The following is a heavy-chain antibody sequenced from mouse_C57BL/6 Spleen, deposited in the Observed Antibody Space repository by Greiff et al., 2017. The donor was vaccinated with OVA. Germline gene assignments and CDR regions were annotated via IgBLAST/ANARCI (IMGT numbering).Heavy chain of an antibody. CDR3: AVYGSSSRFAY. Sequence: QVQLQQPGAELVRPGSSVKLSCKASGYTFTSYWLDWVKQRPGQGLEWIGNIYPSDSETHYNQKFKDKATLTVDKSSSTAYMQLSSLTSEDSAVYYCAVYGSSSRFAYWGQGTLVTVSA. CDR1: GYTFTSYW. V-gene: IGHV1-61*01. D-gene: IGHD1-1*01. CDR2: IYPSDSET. J-gene: IGHJ3*01.